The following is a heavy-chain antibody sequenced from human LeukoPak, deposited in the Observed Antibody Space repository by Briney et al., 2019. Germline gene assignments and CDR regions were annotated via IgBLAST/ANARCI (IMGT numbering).Heavy chain of an antibody. CDR3: ARGYYDSSGYYTEFAN. V-gene: IGHV4-4*07. D-gene: IGHD3-22*01. J-gene: IGHJ4*02. CDR2: IYTSGST. CDR1: GGSISIYY. Sequence: PSETLSLTCTVSGGSISIYYWSWLRQPAGKGLEWIGRIYTSGSTDYNPSLKSRVTMSVDTSKNNFSLKVTSVTAADTAVYYCARGYYDSSGYYTEFANWGQGALVTVSS.